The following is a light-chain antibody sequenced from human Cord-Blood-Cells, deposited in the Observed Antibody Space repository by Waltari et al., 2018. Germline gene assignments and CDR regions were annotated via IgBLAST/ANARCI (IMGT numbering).Light chain of an antibody. J-gene: IGKJ2*01. CDR1: QSVSSN. Sequence: EIVMTQSPVTLSVSPGERATLSCRASQSVSSNLAWYQQKPGQAPRLLIYGAYTRAPGIPARFSGSGSGTEFTLTISSLQSEDFAVYYCQQYNNWPPHTFGQGTKLEIK. CDR3: QQYNNWPPHT. V-gene: IGKV3-15*01. CDR2: GAY.